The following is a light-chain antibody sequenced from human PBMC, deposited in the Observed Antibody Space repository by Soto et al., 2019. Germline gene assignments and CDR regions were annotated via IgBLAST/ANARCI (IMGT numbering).Light chain of an antibody. V-gene: IGKV1-6*01. CDR2: AAS. Sequence: AIHMTQSPSSLSASVGDTVTITCRASQDIHNDLGWYQQRPGKAPKLLIYAASGLPTGDPSRFSGTGSGIDFTLTISGLQPEDFATYYCLQDDNYPLTFGGGTKVDIK. CDR1: QDIHND. CDR3: LQDDNYPLT. J-gene: IGKJ4*01.